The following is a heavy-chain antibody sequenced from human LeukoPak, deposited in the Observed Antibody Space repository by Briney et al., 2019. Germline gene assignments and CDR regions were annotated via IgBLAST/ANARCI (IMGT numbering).Heavy chain of an antibody. CDR2: INHSGST. CDR1: GGSISSGSYY. D-gene: IGHD6-13*01. J-gene: IGHJ4*02. V-gene: IGHV4-39*07. CDR3: ARGPEALSSWYMDY. Sequence: SETLSLTCTVSGGSISSGSYYWSWIRQPPGKGLEWIGEINHSGSTNYNPSLKSRVTISVDTSKNQFSLKLSSVTAADTAVYYCARGPEALSSWYMDYWGQGTLVTVSS.